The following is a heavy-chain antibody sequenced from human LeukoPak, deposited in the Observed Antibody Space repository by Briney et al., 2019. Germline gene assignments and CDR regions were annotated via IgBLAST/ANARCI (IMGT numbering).Heavy chain of an antibody. J-gene: IGHJ4*02. D-gene: IGHD2-15*01. Sequence: GGSLRLSCAGSGFTFSSYAMSWVRQAPGKGLEWVSAISGSGGSTYYADSVKGRFTISRDNSKNTLYLQMNSLRAEDTAVYYCAKVSGSGGTKYQPFDYWGQGTLVTVSS. CDR2: ISGSGGST. V-gene: IGHV3-23*01. CDR1: GFTFSSYA. CDR3: AKVSGSGGTKYQPFDY.